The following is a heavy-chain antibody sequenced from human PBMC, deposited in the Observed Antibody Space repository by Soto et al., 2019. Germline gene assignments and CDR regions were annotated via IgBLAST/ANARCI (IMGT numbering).Heavy chain of an antibody. CDR2: IWYDGSNK. CDR1: GFTFSSYG. V-gene: IGHV3-33*01. J-gene: IGHJ6*02. Sequence: PGGSLILSCAASGFTFSSYGMHWVRQAPGKGLEWVAVIWYDGSNKYYADSVKGRFTISRDNSKNTLYLQMNSLRAEDTAVYYCAREHIRGLFLENYYYYGMDVWGQGTTVTVSS. D-gene: IGHD3-16*01. CDR3: AREHIRGLFLENYYYYGMDV.